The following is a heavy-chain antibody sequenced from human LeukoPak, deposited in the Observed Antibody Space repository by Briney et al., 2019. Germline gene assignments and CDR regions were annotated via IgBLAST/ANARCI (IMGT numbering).Heavy chain of an antibody. CDR3: ARGGRWELPRPYSFDI. CDR2: INPNTGGT. CDR1: GYSFTDYY. J-gene: IGHJ3*02. Sequence: GASVRFSCKAFGYSFTDYYIHWVRQAPGQGLEWMAWINPNTGGTYFSLEFEDRVTLTRDTSIRTTYLDLRSLRSGDTAVYYCARGGRWELPRPYSFDIWGQGTMVTVSS. D-gene: IGHD1-26*01. V-gene: IGHV1-2*02.